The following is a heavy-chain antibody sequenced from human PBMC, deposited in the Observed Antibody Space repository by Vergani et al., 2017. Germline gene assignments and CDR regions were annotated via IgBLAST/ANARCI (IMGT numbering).Heavy chain of an antibody. CDR3: ALAYCSSTSCYTVGWFDP. CDR2: INTNSGGT. J-gene: IGHJ5*02. CDR1: GYTFTGYY. D-gene: IGHD2-2*02. V-gene: IGHV1-2*02. Sequence: QVQLVQSGAEVKKPGASVKVSCKASGYTFTGYYMHWVRQAPGQGLEWMGWINTNSGGTNYAQKFQGRVTMTRDTSISTAYMELSRLRSDDTAVYYCALAYCSSTSCYTVGWFDPWGQGTLVTVSS.